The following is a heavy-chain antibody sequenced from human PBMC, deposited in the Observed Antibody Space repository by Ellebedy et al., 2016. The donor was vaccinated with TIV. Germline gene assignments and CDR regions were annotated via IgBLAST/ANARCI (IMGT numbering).Heavy chain of an antibody. J-gene: IGHJ2*01. D-gene: IGHD2-15*01. V-gene: IGHV4-59*01. CDR1: GGSMKSYF. CDR2: IYESGST. Sequence: MPSETLSLTCTVSGGSMKSYFWSWIRQAPGKGLEWIAYIYESGSTNNNPSLKSRVTISLDMSKNQFSLNITSVTAADTAVYYCARADVYCSGASCYWYFDLWGRGTLVTVSS. CDR3: ARADVYCSGASCYWYFDL.